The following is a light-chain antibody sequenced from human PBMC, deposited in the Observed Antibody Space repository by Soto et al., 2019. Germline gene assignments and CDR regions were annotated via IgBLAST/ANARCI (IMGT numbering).Light chain of an antibody. J-gene: IGLJ3*02. V-gene: IGLV2-14*01. CDR2: EVS. CDR3: SSYTNSDTWV. CDR1: SSDVGGYNY. Sequence: QSALTQPASVSGSPGQSITISCTGTSSDVGGYNYVSWYQQHPGKAPKLIIYEVSNRPSGVSDRVAGSKSGNTASLTISGLQAEDEADYYCSSYTNSDTWVFGGGTKLTVL.